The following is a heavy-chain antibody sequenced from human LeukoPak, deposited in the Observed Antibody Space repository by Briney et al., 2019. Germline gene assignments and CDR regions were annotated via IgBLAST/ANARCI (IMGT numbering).Heavy chain of an antibody. J-gene: IGHJ3*02. Sequence: ASVKVSCKASGYTFTSYAMNWVRQAPGQGLEWMGWINTNTGNPTYAQGFTGRFVFSLDTSVSTAYLQISSLKAEDTAVYYCAREYRREQPSLVGGEVHDAFDIWGQGTMVTVSS. D-gene: IGHD3-10*01. CDR3: AREYRREQPSLVGGEVHDAFDI. CDR1: GYTFTSYA. V-gene: IGHV7-4-1*02. CDR2: INTNTGNP.